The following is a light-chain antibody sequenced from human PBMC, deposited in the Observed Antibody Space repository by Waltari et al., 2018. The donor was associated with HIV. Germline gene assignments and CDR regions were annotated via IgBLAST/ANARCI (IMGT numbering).Light chain of an antibody. CDR2: GAS. J-gene: IGKJ5*01. CDR1: RDISNA. Sequence: DNQKSQAPSYLSASVGDRVNLTCPASRDISNALTWHQKKSGEARKLLIYGASTLRSGVSSLFRGSGAGTVFPLTINGLQPEDVASYYWQNYDSAPVAFGQGTRLEI. CDR3: QNYDSAPVA. V-gene: IGKV1-27*01.